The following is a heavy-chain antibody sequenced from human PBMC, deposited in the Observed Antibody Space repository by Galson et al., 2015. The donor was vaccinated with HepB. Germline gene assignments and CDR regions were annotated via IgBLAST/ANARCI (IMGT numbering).Heavy chain of an antibody. V-gene: IGHV3-74*01. CDR2: ITPDGSDT. D-gene: IGHD1-14*01. CDR1: GFTFSAHW. J-gene: IGHJ4*02. CDR3: ARSGAEIAGQGTHV. Sequence: SLRLSCAASGFTFSAHWMHWVRQAPGKGLVGVSRITPDGSDTWYADSVKGRFTISRDNAKNTLFLQMNSLRVEDTAVYYCARSGAEIAGQGTHVWGQATPINVSS.